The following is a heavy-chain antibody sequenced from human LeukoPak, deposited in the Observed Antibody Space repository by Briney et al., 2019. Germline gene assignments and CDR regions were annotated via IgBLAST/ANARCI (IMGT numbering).Heavy chain of an antibody. V-gene: IGHV3-49*04. CDR3: TRDSAAMILHGMDV. D-gene: IGHD3-16*01. Sequence: GESLRLSCTASGFNFGDYAISWVRQAPGKGLEWVSFIRSKAYGGTTDYAASAKGRFTISRDDSKSLAYLQMNSLKTEDTAVYYCTRDSAAMILHGMDVWGQGTTVTVSS. CDR2: IRSKAYGGTT. J-gene: IGHJ6*02. CDR1: GFNFGDYA.